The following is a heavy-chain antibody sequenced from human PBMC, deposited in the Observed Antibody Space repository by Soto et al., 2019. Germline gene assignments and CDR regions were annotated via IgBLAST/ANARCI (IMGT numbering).Heavy chain of an antibody. CDR2: ISSSSSYI. CDR3: ASGNLRIYYVPAPKTY. D-gene: IGHD3-10*02. J-gene: IGHJ4*02. Sequence: GGSLRLSCAASGFTFSSYSMNWVRQAPGKGLEWVSSISSSSSYIYYADSVKGRFTISRDNAKNSLYLQMNSLRAEDTAVYYCASGNLRIYYVPAPKTYGAQGTLVPVSS. V-gene: IGHV3-21*01. CDR1: GFTFSSYS.